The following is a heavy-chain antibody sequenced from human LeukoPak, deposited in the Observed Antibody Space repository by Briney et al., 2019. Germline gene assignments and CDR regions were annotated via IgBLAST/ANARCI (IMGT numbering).Heavy chain of an antibody. CDR2: ISGSGGST. CDR3: AKDLGLRPQYYGDYVTGGAMRQNFQH. CDR1: GFTFSSYA. D-gene: IGHD4-17*01. J-gene: IGHJ1*01. Sequence: PGGSLRLSCAASGFTFSSYAMSWVRQAPGKGLEWVSAISGSGGSTYYADSVKGRFTISRDNSKNTLYLQMNSLRAEDTAVYYCAKDLGLRPQYYGDYVTGGAMRQNFQHWGQGTLVTVSS. V-gene: IGHV3-23*01.